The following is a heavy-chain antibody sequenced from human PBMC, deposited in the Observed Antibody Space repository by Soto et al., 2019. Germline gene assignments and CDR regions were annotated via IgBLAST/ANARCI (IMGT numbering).Heavy chain of an antibody. J-gene: IGHJ4*01. Sequence: QVQLQQWGAGLLKPSETLSLTCAVYGGSFSGYYWSWIRQPPGKGLEWIGEINHSGSTNYNPSLKSRVTISVDTSKNQFSLKLSSVTAADTAVYYCARAPGYGGNSVWGHGTLVTVSS. D-gene: IGHD4-17*01. V-gene: IGHV4-34*01. CDR1: GGSFSGYY. CDR2: INHSGST. CDR3: ARAPGYGGNSV.